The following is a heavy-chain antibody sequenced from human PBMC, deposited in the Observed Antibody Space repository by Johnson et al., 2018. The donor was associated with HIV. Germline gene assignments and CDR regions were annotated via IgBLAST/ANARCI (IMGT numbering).Heavy chain of an antibody. J-gene: IGHJ3*01. V-gene: IGHV3-30-3*01. D-gene: IGHD3-3*02. Sequence: QVQLVESGGGLVKPGGSLRLSCAASGFTFSNAWMSWVRQAPGKGLEWVAVISYDGTNQHYADSVQGRFTISRDNSKNTLYLEMNSRRPDDTAIFYCARGGGRGIFVHRDAFDVWGQGTLVTVSS. CDR3: ARGGGRGIFVHRDAFDV. CDR1: GFTFSNAW. CDR2: ISYDGTNQ.